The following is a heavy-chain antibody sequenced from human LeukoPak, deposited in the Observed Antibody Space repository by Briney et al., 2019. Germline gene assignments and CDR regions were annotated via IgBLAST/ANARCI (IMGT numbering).Heavy chain of an antibody. V-gene: IGHV1-46*01. CDR3: ARDQGRHYMDV. Sequence: VAAVKVSCKASGYTFTGYYMHWVRQAPGQGLEWMGWINPSGGSTSYAQKFQGRVTMTRDTSTSTVYMELSSLRSEDTAVYYCARDQGRHYMDVWGKGTTVTVSS. J-gene: IGHJ6*03. CDR1: GYTFTGYY. CDR2: INPSGGST.